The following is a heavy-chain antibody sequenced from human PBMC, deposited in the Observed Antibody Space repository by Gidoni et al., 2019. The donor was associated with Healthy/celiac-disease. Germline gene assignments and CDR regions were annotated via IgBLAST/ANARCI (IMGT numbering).Heavy chain of an antibody. J-gene: IGHJ6*03. CDR2: ISYDGSNK. CDR1: GFRGGSYA. CDR3: ARDNRPGIYYYYIDV. Sequence: QVQLFESGGGVVEPGGSVGLCGAACGFRGGSYAMHWGRQAPGKGLEWVAVISYDGSNKYSASSVNRLFIISSDTSKTLLYLQINSRGAEATVLYYSARDNRPGIYYYYIDVWGKGTPVTVSS. V-gene: IGHV3-30*01. D-gene: IGHD3-10*01.